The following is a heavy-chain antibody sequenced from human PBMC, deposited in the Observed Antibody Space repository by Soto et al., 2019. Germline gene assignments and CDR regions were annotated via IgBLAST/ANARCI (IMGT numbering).Heavy chain of an antibody. CDR1: GFTFSSYS. CDR3: TGYCSTTSCHPIY. CDR2: ISSSSSSI. V-gene: IGHV3-48*01. Sequence: GGSLRLSCSASGFTFSSYSMNWVRQAPGKGLEWVSYISSSSSSIYYADSVKGRFTISRDNAKNSLYLQMNSLRAEDTAVYYCTGYCSTTSCHPIYWGQGTLVTVS. J-gene: IGHJ4*02. D-gene: IGHD2-2*01.